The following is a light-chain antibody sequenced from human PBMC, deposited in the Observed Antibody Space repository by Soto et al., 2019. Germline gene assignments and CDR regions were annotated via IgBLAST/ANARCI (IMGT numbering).Light chain of an antibody. J-gene: IGKJ1*01. V-gene: IGKV3-20*01. Sequence: IVKTQSPATLSVSPFEGSTLSCRPSQSVDKDFAWYQQKPGQAPRLLIYGASSRATGIPDRFSGSGSGTDFTLTISRLEPEDFAVYYCQQYGSSLWTFGQGTKVDIK. CDR2: GAS. CDR1: QSVDKD. CDR3: QQYGSSLWT.